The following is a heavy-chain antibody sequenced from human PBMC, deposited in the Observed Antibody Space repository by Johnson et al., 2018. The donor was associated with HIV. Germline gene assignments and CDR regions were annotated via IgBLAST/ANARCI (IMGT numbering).Heavy chain of an antibody. CDR2: ISSSGTTI. CDR1: GFMFSDYY. D-gene: IGHD3-16*01. CDR3: WAQWTVITFGGPSAFDI. J-gene: IGHJ3*02. V-gene: IGHV3-11*01. Sequence: QVQLVESGGGLVKPGGSLRLSCAASGFMFSDYYMSWIRQAPGKGLEWVSYISSSGTTIHYADSVKGRFTISRDNAKNSLYLQMNSLKTDDTGVYYCWAQWTVITFGGPSAFDIWGQGTVVTVSS.